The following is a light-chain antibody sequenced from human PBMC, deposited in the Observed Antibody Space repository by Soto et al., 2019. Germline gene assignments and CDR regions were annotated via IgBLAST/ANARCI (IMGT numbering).Light chain of an antibody. J-gene: IGKJ5*01. CDR1: QSINSF. CDR2: DVS. CDR3: QQRSNWPIT. V-gene: IGKV3-11*01. Sequence: DIVMTQSPDSLAVSPGEGATLSCRASQSINSFLVWYQQKPGQAPRLLIYDVSSRASGTPARFTGSGSGTDFTLTISTLEPEDFAVYYCQQRSNWPITFGQGTRREIK.